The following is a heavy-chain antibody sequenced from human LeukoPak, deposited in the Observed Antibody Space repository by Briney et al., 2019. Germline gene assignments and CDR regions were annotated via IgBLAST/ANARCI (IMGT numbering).Heavy chain of an antibody. D-gene: IGHD5-12*01. CDR2: IYSGGST. CDR3: TTRLRNHFDY. CDR1: GFTVSSNC. Sequence: PGGSLRLSCVVSGFTVSSNCMSWVRQAPGKGLEWVSVIYSGGSTYYADSVKGRFTISRDDSQNIVYLQMDSLRAEDTALYYCTTRLRNHFDYWGQGTQVTVSS. V-gene: IGHV3-53*01. J-gene: IGHJ4*02.